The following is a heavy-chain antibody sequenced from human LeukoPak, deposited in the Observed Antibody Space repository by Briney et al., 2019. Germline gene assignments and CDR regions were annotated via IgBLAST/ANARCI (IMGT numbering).Heavy chain of an antibody. J-gene: IGHJ4*02. CDR3: TRDLYWVLD. Sequence: GGSLRLSCAAAGFSFTNAWMTWVRQAPGKGLEWVGRIRSNTEGGTTDYAAPVKGRFSISRDDSRNTLYLQMNSLKTEDTAVYYCTRDLYWVLDWAQGTLVTVSS. CDR1: GFSFTNAW. V-gene: IGHV3-15*01. CDR2: IRSNTEGGTT. D-gene: IGHD2-15*01.